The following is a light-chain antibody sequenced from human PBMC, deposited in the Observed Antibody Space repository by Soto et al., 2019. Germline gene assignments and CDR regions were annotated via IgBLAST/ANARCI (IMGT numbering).Light chain of an antibody. CDR1: NLGDKY. J-gene: IGLJ1*01. V-gene: IGLV3-1*01. CDR2: QDT. CDR3: QTWDSTTCV. Sequence: SYELTQPPSVFVSPGQTASITCSGHNLGDKYVYWYQQKPGQSPVLVIYQDTKRPSGIPERFSGSNSGNTATLTISGTQAMDEADYYCQTWDSTTCVFGTGTKLTVL.